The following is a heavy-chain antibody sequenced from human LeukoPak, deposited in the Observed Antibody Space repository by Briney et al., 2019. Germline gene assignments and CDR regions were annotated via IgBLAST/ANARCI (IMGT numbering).Heavy chain of an antibody. CDR3: ARDLYNDYDAFDI. J-gene: IGHJ3*02. V-gene: IGHV1-46*01. CDR1: GYTFTSYY. D-gene: IGHD3-16*01. Sequence: ASVKVSCKASGYTFTSYYMHWVRQAPGQGLEWMGIINPSGGSTSYAQKFQGRVTITADKSTSTVYMELSSLRSEDTAVYYCARDLYNDYDAFDIWGQGTMVTVSS. CDR2: INPSGGST.